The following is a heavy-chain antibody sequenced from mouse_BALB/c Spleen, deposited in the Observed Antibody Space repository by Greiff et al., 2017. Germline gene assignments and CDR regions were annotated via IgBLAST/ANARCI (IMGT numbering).Heavy chain of an antibody. Sequence: VQVVESGGGLVQPGGSLKLSCAASGFTFSSYTMSWVRQTPEKRLEWVAYISNGGGSTYYPDTVKGRFTISRDNAKNTLYLQMSSLKSEDTAMYYCARHGNWYYFDYWGQGTTLTVSS. V-gene: IGHV5-12-2*01. J-gene: IGHJ2*01. CDR2: ISNGGGST. CDR3: ARHGNWYYFDY. D-gene: IGHD4-1*01. CDR1: GFTFSSYT.